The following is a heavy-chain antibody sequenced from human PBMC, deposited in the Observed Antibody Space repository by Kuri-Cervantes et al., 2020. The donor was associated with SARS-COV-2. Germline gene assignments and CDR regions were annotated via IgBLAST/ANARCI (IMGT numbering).Heavy chain of an antibody. CDR1: GFTFSVYY. D-gene: IGHD5-24*01. Sequence: GESLKISCAGSGFTFSVYYMTWVRQAPGKGLEWVAVIWYDGSNKYYADSVKGRFTISRDNSKNTLYLQMNSLRAEDTAVYYCAREEDGYYYYYAMDVWGQGTTVTVSS. CDR3: AREEDGYYYYYAMDV. CDR2: IWYDGSNK. V-gene: IGHV3-33*08. J-gene: IGHJ6*02.